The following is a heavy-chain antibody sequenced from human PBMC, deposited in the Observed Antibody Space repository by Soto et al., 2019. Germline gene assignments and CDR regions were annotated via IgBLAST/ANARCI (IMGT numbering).Heavy chain of an antibody. V-gene: IGHV3-72*01. CDR2: IRNKANGYTT. J-gene: IGHJ4*02. CDR1: GFSFSDHY. Sequence: GGPLRLSCAAAGFSFSDHYMDWVRQAPGRGLDGLGRIRNKANGYTTEYAASVRGRISISRDDSKNSLFLQVTNLKSEDTAVYFCAKEATNDQWELLHFDSWGQGNLVTVSS. CDR3: AKEATNDQWELLHFDS. D-gene: IGHD1-26*01.